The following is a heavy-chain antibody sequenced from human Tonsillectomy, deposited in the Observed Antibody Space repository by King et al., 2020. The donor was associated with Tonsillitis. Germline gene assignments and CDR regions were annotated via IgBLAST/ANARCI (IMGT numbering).Heavy chain of an antibody. Sequence: QLVQSGVGVVQPGRSLRLTCAASGFTFSNYGMHWVRQAPGKGLDWVAVISYDGSNKYYADSVKGRLTISRDNSKNTLYLQMNSLRAEDTAVYYCAKRIAAAGTWGYYYYYGMDVWGQGTTVTVSS. CDR2: ISYDGSNK. CDR1: GFTFSNYG. J-gene: IGHJ6*02. V-gene: IGHV3-30*18. D-gene: IGHD6-13*01. CDR3: AKRIAAAGTWGYYYYYGMDV.